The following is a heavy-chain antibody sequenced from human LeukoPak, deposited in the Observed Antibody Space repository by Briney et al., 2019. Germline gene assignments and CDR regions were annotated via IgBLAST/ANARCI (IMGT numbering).Heavy chain of an antibody. Sequence: PGGSLRLSCAASGFTFSDYDLNWVRQAPGKGLEWVSGISGSGDSRYADSVKGRFTISRDNSKNTLYLQMNSLRAEDTAVYYCAKEGGVYFDYWGQGTLVTVSS. J-gene: IGHJ4*02. CDR2: ISGSGDSR. D-gene: IGHD1-26*01. CDR1: GFTFSDYD. CDR3: AKEGGVYFDY. V-gene: IGHV3-23*01.